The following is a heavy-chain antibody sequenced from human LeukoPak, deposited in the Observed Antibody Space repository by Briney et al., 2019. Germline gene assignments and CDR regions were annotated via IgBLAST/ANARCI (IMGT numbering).Heavy chain of an antibody. D-gene: IGHD3-16*02. CDR2: IIPMFGTA. CDR1: GGAFSSYN. Sequence: GASVRVSCKASGGAFSSYNIIWVRQAPGQGLEWMGRIIPMFGTANFAQKFQGRVTITADESTSTAYMELSSLRSEDTAVYYCARGTGGYDSVWGNYRPFDYWGQGTLVTVSS. J-gene: IGHJ4*02. CDR3: ARGTGGYDSVWGNYRPFDY. V-gene: IGHV1-69*15.